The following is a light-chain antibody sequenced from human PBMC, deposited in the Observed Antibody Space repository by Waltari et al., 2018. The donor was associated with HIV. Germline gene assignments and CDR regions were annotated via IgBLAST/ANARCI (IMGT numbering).Light chain of an antibody. CDR1: SSDVGGYNY. J-gene: IGLJ1*01. V-gene: IGLV2-11*01. CDR3: CSYAGSYTYV. CDR2: DVS. Sequence: QSALTQPRSVSGSPGQSVTISCTGTSSDVGGYNYVSWYQQHPGKAPKLMIYDVSKRPAGVPDRVSGSKSCNTAALTSSGLQAEDDADYYCCSYAGSYTYVFGTGTMVTVL.